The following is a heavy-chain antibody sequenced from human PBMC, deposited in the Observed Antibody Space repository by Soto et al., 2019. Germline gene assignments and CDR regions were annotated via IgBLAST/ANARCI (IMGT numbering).Heavy chain of an antibody. Sequence: EVQLLESGGGLVQPGGSLRLSCAASGFTFSSYAMSWVRQAPGKGLEWVSAISGSGGSTYYADSVKGRFTISRDNSKNTLYRQMNSLRAEDTAVYYCAKVGLNSGRQPDAFDIWGQGTMVTVSS. D-gene: IGHD1-26*01. V-gene: IGHV3-23*01. CDR3: AKVGLNSGRQPDAFDI. CDR2: ISGSGGST. CDR1: GFTFSSYA. J-gene: IGHJ3*02.